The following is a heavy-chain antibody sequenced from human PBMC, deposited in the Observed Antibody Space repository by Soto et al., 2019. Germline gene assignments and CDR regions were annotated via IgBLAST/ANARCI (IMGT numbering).Heavy chain of an antibody. J-gene: IGHJ4*02. Sequence: QGQLVESGGGLVKPGGSLRRSCAASGFTFSDYYMSWIRQAPGKGLEWVSYISSSGSTIYYADSVKGRFTISRDNAKNSLYLQMNSLRAEDTDLYYCARKLCGGSCYMSDYWGQGTLVTVSS. CDR2: ISSSGSTI. V-gene: IGHV3-11*01. D-gene: IGHD2-15*01. CDR1: GFTFSDYY. CDR3: ARKLCGGSCYMSDY.